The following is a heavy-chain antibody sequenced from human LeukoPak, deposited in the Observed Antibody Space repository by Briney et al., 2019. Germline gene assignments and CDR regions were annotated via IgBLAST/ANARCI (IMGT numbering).Heavy chain of an antibody. D-gene: IGHD3-22*01. V-gene: IGHV4-38-2*02. CDR1: GYSISSGYY. CDR3: ARRGPRGAYYYDSSGYSNAFDI. J-gene: IGHJ3*02. Sequence: SETLSLTCTVSGYSISSGYYWGWIRQPPGKGLEWIGNIYHSGGTYYNPSLKSRVTISVDTSKNQFSLKLSSVTAADTAVYYCARRGPRGAYYYDSSGYSNAFDIWGQGTMVTVSS. CDR2: IYHSGGT.